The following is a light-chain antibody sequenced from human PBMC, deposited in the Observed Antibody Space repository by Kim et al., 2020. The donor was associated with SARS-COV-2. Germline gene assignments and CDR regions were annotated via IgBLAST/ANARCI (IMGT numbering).Light chain of an antibody. J-gene: IGLJ1*01. CDR2: DVN. CDR3: SSYAGTNNFYV. V-gene: IGLV2-8*01. Sequence: QSVTISCTGTSSDVGGYNFVSWHQQHPGKAPKLIIYDVNKRPSGVPNRFSGSKSGNTASLTVSGLQAVDEADYYCSSYAGTNNFYVFGTGTQLTVL. CDR1: SSDVGGYNF.